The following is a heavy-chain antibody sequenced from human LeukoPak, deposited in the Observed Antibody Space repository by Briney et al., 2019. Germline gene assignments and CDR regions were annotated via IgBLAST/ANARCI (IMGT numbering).Heavy chain of an antibody. CDR3: AKDSPIGALVAPGWFDP. CDR1: GFTFSSYA. J-gene: IGHJ5*02. V-gene: IGHV3-23*01. Sequence: GGSLRLSCAASGFTFSSYAMSWVRQAPGKGLEWVSAISGSGGSTYYADSVKGRFTISRDNSKNTLYLQMDSLRAEDTAVYYCAKDSPIGALVAPGWFDPWGQGTLVTVSS. D-gene: IGHD5-12*01. CDR2: ISGSGGST.